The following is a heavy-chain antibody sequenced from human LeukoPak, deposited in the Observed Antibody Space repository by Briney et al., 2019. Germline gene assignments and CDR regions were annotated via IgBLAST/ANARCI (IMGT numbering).Heavy chain of an antibody. Sequence: GGSLRLSCAASGFTFSSDSMNWVRQAPGKGLEWISSISSSSSYIHYADSVKGRFTISRDNAKNSMYLQMNSLRAEDTAVYYRARDRVAEGAYFDYWGQGTLVTVSS. D-gene: IGHD6-13*01. J-gene: IGHJ4*02. CDR2: ISSSSSYI. V-gene: IGHV3-21*01. CDR1: GFTFSSDS. CDR3: ARDRVAEGAYFDY.